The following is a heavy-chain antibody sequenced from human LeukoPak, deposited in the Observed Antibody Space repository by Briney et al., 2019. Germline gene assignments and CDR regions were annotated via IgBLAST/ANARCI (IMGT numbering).Heavy chain of an antibody. V-gene: IGHV3-74*01. J-gene: IGHJ4*02. D-gene: IGHD3-16*01. CDR2: ISTDGSST. CDR1: GFTFSSYW. CDR3: AKDLGYDYVWGEGNLYDS. Sequence: GGSLRLSCAASGFTFSSYWMHWVRQAPGKGLVWVSRISTDGSSTSYADFVKGRFTISRDYAKNTLFLQMSSLRAEDTAVYYCAKDLGYDYVWGEGNLYDSWGQGTLVTVSS.